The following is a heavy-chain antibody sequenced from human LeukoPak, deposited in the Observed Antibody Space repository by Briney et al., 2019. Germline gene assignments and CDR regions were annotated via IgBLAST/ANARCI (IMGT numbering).Heavy chain of an antibody. J-gene: IGHJ4*02. V-gene: IGHV3-9*01. Sequence: PGRSLRLSCAASGFTFDDYAMHWVRQAPGKGLEWVSGISWNSGSIGYADSVKGRFTISRDNAKNSLYLQMNSLRAEDTALYYCAKGASVVVVVPAAYFDYWGQGTLVTVSS. CDR3: AKGASVVVVVPAAYFDY. CDR2: ISWNSGSI. D-gene: IGHD2-2*01. CDR1: GFTFDDYA.